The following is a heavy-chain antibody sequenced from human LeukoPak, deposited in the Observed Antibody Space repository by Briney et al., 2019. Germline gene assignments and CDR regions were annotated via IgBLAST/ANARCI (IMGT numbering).Heavy chain of an antibody. J-gene: IGHJ4*02. D-gene: IGHD2-21*02. Sequence: GGSLRLSRAASGFTFSGSAMHWVRQASGKGLEWVGRIRSKANSYATAYAASVKGRFTISRDDSKNTAYLQMNSLKTEDTAVYYCTRHNGYCGGDCYPDWGQGTLVTVSS. CDR3: TRHNGYCGGDCYPD. V-gene: IGHV3-73*01. CDR1: GFTFSGSA. CDR2: IRSKANSYAT.